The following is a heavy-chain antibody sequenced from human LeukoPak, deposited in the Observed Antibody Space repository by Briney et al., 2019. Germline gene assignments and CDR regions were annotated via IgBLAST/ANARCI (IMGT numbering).Heavy chain of an antibody. Sequence: ASVKVSCKASGGTFSSYAISWVRQAPGQGLEWMGGIIPIFGTANYAQKFQGRVTITADESTSIAYMELSSLRSEDTAVYYCASAPVLRYFDWPSSFQHWGQGTLVTVSS. D-gene: IGHD3-9*01. CDR2: IIPIFGTA. CDR3: ASAPVLRYFDWPSSFQH. J-gene: IGHJ1*01. CDR1: GGTFSSYA. V-gene: IGHV1-69*13.